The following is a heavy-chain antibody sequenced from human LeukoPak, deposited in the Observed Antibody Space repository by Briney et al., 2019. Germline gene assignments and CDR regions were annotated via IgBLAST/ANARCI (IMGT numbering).Heavy chain of an antibody. Sequence: GRSLRLSCAASGFTFSSYAMHWVRQAPGKGLEWVAVISYDGSNKYYADSVKGRFTISRDNSKNTLYLQMNSLRAEDTAVYYCAKGTIFRLPPGYYFDYWGQGTLVTVSS. CDR2: ISYDGSNK. V-gene: IGHV3-30-3*01. CDR1: GFTFSSYA. D-gene: IGHD2-21*01. J-gene: IGHJ4*02. CDR3: AKGTIFRLPPGYYFDY.